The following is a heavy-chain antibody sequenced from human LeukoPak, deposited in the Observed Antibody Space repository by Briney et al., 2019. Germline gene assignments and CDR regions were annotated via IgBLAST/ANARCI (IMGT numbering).Heavy chain of an antibody. CDR2: IKQDGSEK. V-gene: IGHV3-7*01. J-gene: IGHJ4*02. CDR1: GFTFSSYW. Sequence: QPGGSLRLSCAASGFTFSSYWMSWVRQAPGKGLEWVANIKQDGSEKYYVDSVKGRFTISGDNAKNSLYLQMNSLRAEDTAVYYCARAGRDYGDYVAYWGQGTLVTVSS. D-gene: IGHD4-17*01. CDR3: ARAGRDYGDYVAY.